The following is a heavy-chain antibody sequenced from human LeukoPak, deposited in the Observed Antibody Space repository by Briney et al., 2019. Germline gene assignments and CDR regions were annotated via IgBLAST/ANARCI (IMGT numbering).Heavy chain of an antibody. D-gene: IGHD1-7*01. CDR3: VRDRRSITGTREFDY. CDR1: GRSISSYY. CDR2: IYSNGGT. Sequence: SETLSLTCTVSGRSISSYYWSWIRQPPGKGLEWIGYIYSNGGTNYNPSLRSRVTISVDTSKNHFSLKLSSVTAADTAVYYCVRDRRSITGTREFDYWGQGTLVTVSS. V-gene: IGHV4-59*01. J-gene: IGHJ4*02.